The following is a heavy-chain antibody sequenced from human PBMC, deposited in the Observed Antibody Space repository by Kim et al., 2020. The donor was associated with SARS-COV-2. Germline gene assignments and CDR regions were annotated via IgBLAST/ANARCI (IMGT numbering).Heavy chain of an antibody. D-gene: IGHD3-16*01. CDR3: ARVGEPVDWDGVY. V-gene: IGHV3-20*03. Sequence: YADSVKGRFTSSRDNAKNSLYLQMNSLRAEDTALYYCARVGEPVDWDGVYWGQGTLVTVSS. J-gene: IGHJ4*02.